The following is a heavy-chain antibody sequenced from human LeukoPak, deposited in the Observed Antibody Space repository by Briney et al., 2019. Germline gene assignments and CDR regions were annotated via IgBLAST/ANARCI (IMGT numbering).Heavy chain of an antibody. CDR3: APTSSSSWPGYFQH. J-gene: IGHJ1*01. D-gene: IGHD6-13*01. CDR2: IDNAGSIT. Sequence: GGSLRLSCAASGFTFSNYWIHWVRQAPGKGLVWVSRIDNAGSITTYADSVKGRFTISRDNAENTLYLQMNSLRVEDTAVYYCAPTSSSSWPGYFQHWGQGTLVTVSS. CDR1: GFTFSNYW. V-gene: IGHV3-74*03.